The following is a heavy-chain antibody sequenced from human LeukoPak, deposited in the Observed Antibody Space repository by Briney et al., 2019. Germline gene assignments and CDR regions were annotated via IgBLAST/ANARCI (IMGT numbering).Heavy chain of an antibody. CDR3: ARDRIQLWSHDY. D-gene: IGHD5-18*01. J-gene: IGHJ4*02. Sequence: PGGSLRLSCAASGFTFSSYAMHWVRQAPGKGLEYVSAISSNGGSTYYANSVKGRFTISRENAKNSLYLQMNSLRAEDTAVYYCARDRIQLWSHDYWGPGTLVTVSS. V-gene: IGHV3-64*01. CDR1: GFTFSSYA. CDR2: ISSNGGST.